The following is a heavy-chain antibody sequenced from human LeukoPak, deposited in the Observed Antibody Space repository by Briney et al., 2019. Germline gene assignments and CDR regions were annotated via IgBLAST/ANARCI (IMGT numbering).Heavy chain of an antibody. CDR3: ARYHFGYYFDY. CDR1: GGSISSYY. J-gene: IGHJ4*02. CDR2: IYYSGNT. D-gene: IGHD3-10*01. V-gene: IGHV4-59*08. Sequence: SETLSLTCTVSGGSISSYYWSWIRQPPGKGLEWFGYIYYSGNTYYNPSLKSRITISIDTSRNQFSLRLTSVTAADTAVYYCARYHFGYYFDYWGQGTLVTVSS.